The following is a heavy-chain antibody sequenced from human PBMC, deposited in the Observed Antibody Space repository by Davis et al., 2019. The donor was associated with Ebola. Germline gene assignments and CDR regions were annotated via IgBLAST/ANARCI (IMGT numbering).Heavy chain of an antibody. CDR2: TYPGDSDS. CDR1: GYSFTSYW. CDR3: ARYYGSEKYYYYYYMDV. V-gene: IGHV5-51*01. Sequence: GESLKISCKGSGYSFTSYWIGWVRQMPGKGLEWMGITYPGDSDSRYSPSVRGRVTFSADKSINTAYLQWSGLKASDTAMYYCARYYGSEKYYYYYYMDVWGKGTTVTVSS. J-gene: IGHJ6*03. D-gene: IGHD3-10*01.